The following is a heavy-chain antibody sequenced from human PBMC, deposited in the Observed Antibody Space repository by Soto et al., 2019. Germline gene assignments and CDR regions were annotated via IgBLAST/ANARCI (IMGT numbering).Heavy chain of an antibody. V-gene: IGHV3-33*01. CDR3: ARDRYYYDSSGYPFDY. Sequence: LSRSCAASGFTFSSYGMHWVRQAPGKGLEWVAVIWYDGSNKYYADSVKGRFTISRDNSKNTLYLQMNSLRAEDTAVYYCARDRYYYDSSGYPFDYWGQGNLVTVSS. D-gene: IGHD3-22*01. CDR2: IWYDGSNK. CDR1: GFTFSSYG. J-gene: IGHJ4*02.